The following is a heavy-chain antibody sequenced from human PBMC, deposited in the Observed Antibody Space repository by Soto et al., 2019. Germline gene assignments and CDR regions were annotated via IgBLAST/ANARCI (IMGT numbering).Heavy chain of an antibody. V-gene: IGHV1-2*04. J-gene: IGHJ6*02. D-gene: IGHD3-10*01. CDR3: ARQGASSSGTRYYYYGMDV. CDR1: GYTFTGYY. CDR2: INPNSGGT. Sequence: VASVKVTCKASGYTFTGYYMHWVRQAPGQGLEWMGWINPNSGGTNYAQKFQGWVTMTRDTSISTAYMELSRLRSDDTAVYYCARQGASSSGTRYYYYGMDVWGQGTTVTVSS.